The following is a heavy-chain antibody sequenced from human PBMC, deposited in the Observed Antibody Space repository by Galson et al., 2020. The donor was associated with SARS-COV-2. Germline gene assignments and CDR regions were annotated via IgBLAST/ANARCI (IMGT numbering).Heavy chain of an antibody. V-gene: IGHV2-70*04. CDR2: IDWDDDK. D-gene: IGHD3-22*01. Sequence: SGPTLVKPTQTLTLTCTFSGFSLSTSGMRVSWIRQPPGKALEWLARIDWDDDKFYSTSLKTRLTISKDTSKNQVVLTMTNMDLVDTATYYCARSYDSSAPFDYWGQGTLVTVSS. J-gene: IGHJ4*02. CDR1: GFSLSTSGMR. CDR3: ARSYDSSAPFDY.